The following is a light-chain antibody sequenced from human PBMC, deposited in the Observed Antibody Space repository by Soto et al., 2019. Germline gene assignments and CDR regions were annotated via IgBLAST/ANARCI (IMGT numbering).Light chain of an antibody. V-gene: IGKV1-5*01. CDR3: QQHNCYPWT. CDR2: DAS. J-gene: IGKJ1*01. CDR1: QTISSW. Sequence: DIQMTQSPSTLSASVGDRVTISCRASQTISSWLAWYQQRPGKAPKLLIYDASSLETGVPSRFSGSGSGTEFALTISSLQPDDFATYYCQQHNCYPWTFGQGTNVEIK.